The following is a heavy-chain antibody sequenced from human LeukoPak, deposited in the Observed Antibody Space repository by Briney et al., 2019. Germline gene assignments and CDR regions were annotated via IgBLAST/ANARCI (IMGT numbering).Heavy chain of an antibody. Sequence: GGSLRLSCTASGFTFSLSALYWVRQAPGKGLEWVTVISSDGSKKYYADSVEGRFTISRDNSKNTLYLQMNSLRAEDTAVYYCARDRDNRWFGDFGYWGQGTLVTVSS. J-gene: IGHJ4*02. CDR1: GFTFSLSA. CDR2: ISSDGSKK. V-gene: IGHV3-30*04. D-gene: IGHD3-10*01. CDR3: ARDRDNRWFGDFGY.